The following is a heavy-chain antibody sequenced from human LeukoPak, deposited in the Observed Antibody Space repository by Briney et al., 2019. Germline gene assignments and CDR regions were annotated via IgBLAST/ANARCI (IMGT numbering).Heavy chain of an antibody. CDR3: ASGLYDSSGSNDY. CDR1: GGTFSSYA. Sequence: PVKVSCKASGGTFSSYAISWVRQAPGQGLEWMGRIIPIFGTANYAQKFQGRVTITTDESTSTAYMELSSLRSEDTAVYYCASGLYDSSGSNDYWGQGTLVTVSS. CDR2: IIPIFGTA. V-gene: IGHV1-69*05. J-gene: IGHJ4*02. D-gene: IGHD3-22*01.